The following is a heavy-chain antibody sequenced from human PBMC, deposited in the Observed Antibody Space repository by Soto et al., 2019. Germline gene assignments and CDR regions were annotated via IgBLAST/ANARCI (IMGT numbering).Heavy chain of an antibody. J-gene: IGHJ5*02. CDR1: GGTFSSYA. Sequence: QVQLVQSGAEVKKPGSSVKVSCKASGGTFSSYAISWVRQAPGQGLEWMGGIIPIFGTANYAQKFQGRVRINADESTSTAYMELSSLRSEDTAVYYCATSRDSPARQFDPWGQGTLVTVSS. V-gene: IGHV1-69*12. CDR3: ATSRDSPARQFDP. CDR2: IIPIFGTA. D-gene: IGHD2-2*01.